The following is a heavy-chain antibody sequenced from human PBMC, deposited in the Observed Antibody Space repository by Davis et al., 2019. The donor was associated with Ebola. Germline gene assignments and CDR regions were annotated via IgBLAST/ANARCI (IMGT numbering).Heavy chain of an antibody. CDR1: GFTFGDYA. J-gene: IGHJ4*02. CDR2: IRSKAYGGTT. Sequence: GGSLRLSCTASGFTFGDYAMSWFRQAPGKGLEWVGFIRSKAYGGTTEYAASVKGRFTISRDDSKNTAYLQMNSLKTEDTAVYYCTTTTVTSDYWGQGTLVTVSS. D-gene: IGHD4-17*01. CDR3: TTTTVTSDY. V-gene: IGHV3-49*03.